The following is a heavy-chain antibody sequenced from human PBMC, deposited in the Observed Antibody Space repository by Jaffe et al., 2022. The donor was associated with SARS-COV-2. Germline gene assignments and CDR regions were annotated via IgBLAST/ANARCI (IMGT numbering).Heavy chain of an antibody. CDR1: GFTFSSYA. D-gene: IGHD2-2*02. Sequence: EVQLLESGGGLVQPGGSLRLSCAASGFTFSSYAMSWVRQAPGKGLEWVSAISGSGGSTYYADSVKGRFTISRDNSKNTLYLQMNSLRAEDTAVYYCAKGGAFVVVPAAISWAPADAFDIWGQGTMVTVSS. CDR2: ISGSGGST. CDR3: AKGGAFVVVPAAISWAPADAFDI. V-gene: IGHV3-23*01. J-gene: IGHJ3*02.